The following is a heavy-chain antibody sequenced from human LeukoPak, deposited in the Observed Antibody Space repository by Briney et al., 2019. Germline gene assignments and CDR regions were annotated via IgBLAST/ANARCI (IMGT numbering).Heavy chain of an antibody. CDR1: GFTFSNAW. J-gene: IGHJ3*02. CDR3: IASSGSDAFDI. V-gene: IGHV3-15*01. CDR2: IISKTAGETT. D-gene: IGHD3-22*01. Sequence: GGPLRLSCAAAGFTFSNAWMSWVRQAPGKGLEWVGRIISKTAGETTHYAAPVKGRFTVSRDDSTKTLYLQMSSLKTEDTALYYCIASSGSDAFDIWGQGTMVTVSS.